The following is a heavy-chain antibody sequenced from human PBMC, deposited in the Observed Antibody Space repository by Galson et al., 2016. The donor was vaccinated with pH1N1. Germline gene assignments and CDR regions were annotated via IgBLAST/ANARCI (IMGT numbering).Heavy chain of an antibody. V-gene: IGHV3-20*04. D-gene: IGHD1-26*01. J-gene: IGHJ5*01. CDR1: GFTFDDYG. CDR2: INREGGST. CDR3: VKDLWVGAPSYYLDS. Sequence: SLRLSCAASGFTFDDYGMSWVRQRPGKGLEWVAGINREGGSTSYGGSVQGRFTISRDNNQNSLFLHMTSLRSEDTALYYCVKDLWVGAPSYYLDSWGQGTQVTVSS.